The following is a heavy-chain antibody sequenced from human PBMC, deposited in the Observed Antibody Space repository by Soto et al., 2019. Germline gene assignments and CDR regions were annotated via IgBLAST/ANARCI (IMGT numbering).Heavy chain of an antibody. CDR2: ISYDGSNK. CDR3: ARVLGYACEGGFDF. Sequence: QVQLVESGGGVVQPGRSLRLSCAASGFTFSSYAMHWVRQAPGKGLEWVAVISYDGSNKYYADSVKGRFTISRDNSKNTLYLQMNSLRAEDTAVYYCARVLGYACEGGFDFWGQGPLVTVSS. CDR1: GFTFSSYA. J-gene: IGHJ4*02. D-gene: IGHD3-16*01. V-gene: IGHV3-30-3*01.